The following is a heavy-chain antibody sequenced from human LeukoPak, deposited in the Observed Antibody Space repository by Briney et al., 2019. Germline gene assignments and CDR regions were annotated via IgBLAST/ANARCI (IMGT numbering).Heavy chain of an antibody. CDR2: IYYSGST. V-gene: IGHV4-59*08. CDR1: SGSISSYY. Sequence: PSETLSLTCTVSSGSISSYYWSWLRQPPGKGLEWIGYIYYSGSTNYNPSLKSRVTISVDTSKKQFSLKLSSVTAADTAVYYCARGYSSSSGRPDYWGQGTQVTVSS. D-gene: IGHD6-6*01. CDR3: ARGYSSSSGRPDY. J-gene: IGHJ4*02.